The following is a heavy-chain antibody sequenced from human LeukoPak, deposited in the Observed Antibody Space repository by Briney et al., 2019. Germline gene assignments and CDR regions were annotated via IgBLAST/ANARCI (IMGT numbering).Heavy chain of an antibody. V-gene: IGHV1-69*13. D-gene: IGHD5-24*01. CDR3: AIRDGYINFDY. Sequence: GASVKVSCKASGGTFSSYAISWVRQAPGQGLEWMGGIIPIFGTANYAQKFQGRATITADESTSTAYMELSSLRSEDTAVYHCAIRDGYINFDYWGQGTLVTVSS. J-gene: IGHJ4*02. CDR1: GGTFSSYA. CDR2: IIPIFGTA.